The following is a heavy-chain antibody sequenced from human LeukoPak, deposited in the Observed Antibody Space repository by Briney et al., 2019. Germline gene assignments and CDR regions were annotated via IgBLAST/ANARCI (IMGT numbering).Heavy chain of an antibody. D-gene: IGHD3-10*01. CDR3: AEDGVVRGLGPYYFDS. Sequence: GGSLRLSCAASGFTFSSYSMTWVRQAPGKGLEWVSTISYSGGTTYHTDSVKGRFTISRDISKNTVYLQMNSLKAEDTAVYYCAEDGVVRGLGPYYFDSWGQGSLVTVSS. V-gene: IGHV3-23*01. CDR2: ISYSGGTT. J-gene: IGHJ4*02. CDR1: GFTFSSYS.